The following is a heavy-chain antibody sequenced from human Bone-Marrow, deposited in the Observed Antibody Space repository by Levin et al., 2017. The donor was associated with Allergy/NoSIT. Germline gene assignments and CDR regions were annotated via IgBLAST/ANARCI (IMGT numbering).Heavy chain of an antibody. Sequence: LSLPCAASGLIFSNTWMSWVRQAPGKGLEWLGRIKSKTAGGTTDFAAPVKGRFTISRDDSKDTLYLQMNSLKTEDTAVYYCATDVEKGAFDIWGQGTMVAVSS. CDR1: GLIFSNTW. CDR2: IKSKTAGGTT. V-gene: IGHV3-15*01. J-gene: IGHJ3*02. CDR3: ATDVEKGAFDI.